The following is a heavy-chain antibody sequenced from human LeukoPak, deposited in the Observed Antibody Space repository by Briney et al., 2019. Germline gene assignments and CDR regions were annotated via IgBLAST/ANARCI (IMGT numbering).Heavy chain of an antibody. CDR3: AREVVDDIVVVPAGHYYYMDV. Sequence: ASVKVSCKSSGYTFTTYGITWVRQAPGQGLEWMGWISAYNGNTNYAQKLQGRVTMTTDTSTSTAYMELRSLRSDDTAVYYCAREVVDDIVVVPAGHYYYMDVWGKGTTVTVSS. CDR1: GYTFTTYG. J-gene: IGHJ6*03. V-gene: IGHV1-18*01. CDR2: ISAYNGNT. D-gene: IGHD2-2*01.